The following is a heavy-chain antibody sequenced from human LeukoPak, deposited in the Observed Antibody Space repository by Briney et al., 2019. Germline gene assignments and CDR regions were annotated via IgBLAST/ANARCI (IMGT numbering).Heavy chain of an antibody. Sequence: GRSLRLSCAASGFTFSSYAMSWVRQAPGKELEWVSFISPSGDRTSNADSVEGRFTISRNNTRNTLYLQMNSLRDEDTGVYYCAIMHGYYDGSGFWVQWGQGTLVTVSS. J-gene: IGHJ4*02. D-gene: IGHD3-22*01. CDR2: ISPSGDRT. CDR1: GFTFSSYA. V-gene: IGHV3-23*01. CDR3: AIMHGYYDGSGFWVQ.